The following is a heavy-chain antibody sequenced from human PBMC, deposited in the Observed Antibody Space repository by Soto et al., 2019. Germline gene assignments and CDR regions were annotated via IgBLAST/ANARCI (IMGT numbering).Heavy chain of an antibody. V-gene: IGHV4-31*03. CDR3: AREGPGVSVYYYGMDV. CDR2: IYYSGST. D-gene: IGHD3-10*01. CDR1: GGSISSGGYY. Sequence: QVQLQESGPGLVKPSQTLSLTCTVSGGSISSGGYYWSWIRQHPGKGLEWIGYIYYSGSTYYNPSLKSRVTISVDTSKNQSSLKLSSVTAADTAVYYCAREGPGVSVYYYGMDVWGQGTTVTVSS. J-gene: IGHJ6*02.